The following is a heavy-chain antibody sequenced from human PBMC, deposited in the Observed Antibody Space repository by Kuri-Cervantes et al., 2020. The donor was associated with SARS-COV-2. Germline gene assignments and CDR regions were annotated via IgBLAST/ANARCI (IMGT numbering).Heavy chain of an antibody. CDR3: ARGESAPEGYFDL. CDR2: IIPILGIA. Sequence: SVKVSCKASGGTFSSYAISWVRQAPGQGLEWMGRIIPILGIANYAQKFQVRVTITADKSTSTAYMELSSLRSEDTAVYYCARGESAPEGYFDLWGRGTLVTVSS. J-gene: IGHJ2*01. V-gene: IGHV1-69*04. CDR1: GGTFSSYA. D-gene: IGHD1-14*01.